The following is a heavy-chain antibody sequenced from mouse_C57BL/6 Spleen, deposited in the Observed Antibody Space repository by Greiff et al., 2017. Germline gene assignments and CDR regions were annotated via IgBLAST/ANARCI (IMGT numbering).Heavy chain of an antibody. D-gene: IGHD2-1*01. CDR1: GFNIKNTY. J-gene: IGHJ4*01. CDR2: IYPANGNT. CDR3: PYGNIGDYAMDY. Sequence: EVLLVESVAELVRPGASVKLSCTASGFNIKNTYMHWVKQRPEQGLEWIGRIYPANGNTKYAPKFQGKATITADTSSNTAYLQLSSLTSEDSAIDYCPYGNIGDYAMDYWGQGTSVTVSS. V-gene: IGHV14-3*01.